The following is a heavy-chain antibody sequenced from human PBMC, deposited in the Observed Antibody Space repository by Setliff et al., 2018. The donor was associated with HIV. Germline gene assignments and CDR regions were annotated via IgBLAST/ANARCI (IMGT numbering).Heavy chain of an antibody. CDR3: ASSRPPDDSSGYLDH. J-gene: IGHJ4*01. CDR2: IKKDGSDK. D-gene: IGHD3-22*01. Sequence: PGESLKISCAASGFSFSSYGMNWVRQAPGKGLEWVANIKKDGSDKFYVDSVKGRFAISRDNAKNSLNLEMNSLRAEDTAIYYCASSRPPDDSSGYLDHWGQGTLVTVSS. CDR1: GFSFSSYG. V-gene: IGHV3-7*03.